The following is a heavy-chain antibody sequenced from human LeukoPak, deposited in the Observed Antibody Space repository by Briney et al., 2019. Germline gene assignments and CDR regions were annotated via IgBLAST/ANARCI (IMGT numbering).Heavy chain of an antibody. Sequence: GGSLRLSCAASGFTVSSNYMSWVRQAPGKGLEWVSVIYSGGSTYYADSVKGRFTISRDNSKNTLYLQMNSLRAEDTAVYYCAKGEHIVVVTATFDYWGQGTLVTVSS. CDR1: GFTVSSNY. CDR2: IYSGGST. V-gene: IGHV3-53*01. J-gene: IGHJ4*02. D-gene: IGHD2-21*02. CDR3: AKGEHIVVVTATFDY.